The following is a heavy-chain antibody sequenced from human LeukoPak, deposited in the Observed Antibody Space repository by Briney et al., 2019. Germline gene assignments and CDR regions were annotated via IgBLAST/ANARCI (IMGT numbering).Heavy chain of an antibody. V-gene: IGHV3-48*02. CDR3: ARDYYGMDV. Sequence: GGSLRLFCAASGFTFRSHSVSGVRQGPAKGLECVSYISSTSGTIYYADSVKGRFTISRDNAKNSLYLQMNSLREEDTAVYYCARDYYGMDVWGQGTTVTVSS. CDR2: ISSTSGTI. J-gene: IGHJ6*02. CDR1: GFTFRSHS.